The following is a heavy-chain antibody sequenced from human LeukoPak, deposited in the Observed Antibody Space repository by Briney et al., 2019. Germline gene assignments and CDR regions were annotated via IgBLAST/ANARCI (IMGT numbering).Heavy chain of an antibody. J-gene: IGHJ4*02. CDR3: ARVRGTGYSYYFDY. CDR2: IYTSGST. D-gene: IGHD3/OR15-3a*01. Sequence: KPSETLSLNCTVSGGSISSYYWSWIRQPAGKGLEWIGRIYTSGSTNYNPSLKSRVTMSVDTSKNQFSLKLSSVTAADTAVYYCARVRGTGYSYYFDYWGQGTLVTVSS. CDR1: GGSISSYY. V-gene: IGHV4-4*07.